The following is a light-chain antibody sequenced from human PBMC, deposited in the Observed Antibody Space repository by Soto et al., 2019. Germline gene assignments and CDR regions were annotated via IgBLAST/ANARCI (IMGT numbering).Light chain of an antibody. CDR3: QTWGAGIHV. J-gene: IGLJ1*01. Sequence: QSVLTQSPSASASLGASVKLTCTLSSGHSSYAIAWHQQQPEKGPRFLMKVNNDGSHTKGDGIPDRFSGSSSGAERYLTISSLQSDDEADYYCQTWGAGIHVFGTGTKVTVL. V-gene: IGLV4-69*01. CDR2: VNNDGSH. CDR1: SGHSSYA.